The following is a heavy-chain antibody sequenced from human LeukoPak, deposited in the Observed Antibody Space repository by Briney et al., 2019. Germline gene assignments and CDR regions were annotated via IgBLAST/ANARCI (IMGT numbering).Heavy chain of an antibody. Sequence: GGSLRLSCAASGFTFDDYAMHWVRQAPGKGLEWVSGITWNSVGLDYADSVKGRFTISRDNAKTSLYLQLNSLRPEDTAFYYCAQGLSSLRCQPPFDSWGQGTLVTVSS. J-gene: IGHJ4*02. CDR2: ITWNSVGL. V-gene: IGHV3-9*01. CDR3: AQGLSSLRCQPPFDS. D-gene: IGHD5/OR15-5a*01. CDR1: GFTFDDYA.